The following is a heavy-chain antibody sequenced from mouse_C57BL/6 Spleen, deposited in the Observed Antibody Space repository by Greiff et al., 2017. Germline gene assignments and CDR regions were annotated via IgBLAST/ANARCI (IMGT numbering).Heavy chain of an antibody. V-gene: IGHV1-50*01. CDR2: IDPSDSYT. D-gene: IGHD1-1*01. Sequence: QVQLQQSGAELVKPGASVKLSCKASGYTFTSYWMQWVKQRPGQGLEWIGEIDPSDSYTNYHQKFKGKATLTVDTSSSTAYMQLSSLTSEDSAVYYCARAHYGSSYGYIDVWGTGTTVTVSS. CDR1: GYTFTSYW. J-gene: IGHJ1*03. CDR3: ARAHYGSSYGYIDV.